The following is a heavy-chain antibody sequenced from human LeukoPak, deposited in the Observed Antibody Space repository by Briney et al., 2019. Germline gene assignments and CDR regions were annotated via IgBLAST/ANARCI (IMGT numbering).Heavy chain of an antibody. Sequence: GASVKVSCKVSGYTLTELSMHWVRQAPGKGLEWMGGFDPEDGETIYAQKFQGRVTMTEDTSTDTAYMELSSLRSEDTAVYYCATDQGLLWFGELFGYWGQGTLVTVSS. J-gene: IGHJ4*02. CDR2: FDPEDGET. D-gene: IGHD3-10*01. CDR1: GYTLTELS. CDR3: ATDQGLLWFGELFGY. V-gene: IGHV1-24*01.